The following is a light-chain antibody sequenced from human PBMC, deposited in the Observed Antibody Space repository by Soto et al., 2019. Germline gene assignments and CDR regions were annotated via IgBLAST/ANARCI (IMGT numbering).Light chain of an antibody. Sequence: EIVLTQSPGTLSLSPGERATLSCRASQSVDSSFLAWYQQKPGQAPSLLIYSTSSRATGIPARFSGSRSGTDFTLTISDLEPADFGLYYCQQRLNWPPGFGQGTKVDNK. CDR1: QSVDSS. V-gene: IGKV3D-20*02. CDR2: STS. CDR3: QQRLNWPPG. J-gene: IGKJ1*01.